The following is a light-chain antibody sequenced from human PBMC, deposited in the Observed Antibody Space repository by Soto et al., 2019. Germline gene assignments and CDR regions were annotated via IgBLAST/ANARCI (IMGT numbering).Light chain of an antibody. J-gene: IGKJ2*01. V-gene: IGKV3-20*01. CDR3: QQYGTSPYT. CDR2: GAS. Sequence: EIVLTQSPGTLSLSPGERVTLSCRVSQSVSSTYLAWYQQKPGQAPRLLIYGASSRATGIPDRFSGSGSGTVFTLSISRLEPEDFAVYYCQQYGTSPYTFGQGTKLEIK. CDR1: QSVSSTY.